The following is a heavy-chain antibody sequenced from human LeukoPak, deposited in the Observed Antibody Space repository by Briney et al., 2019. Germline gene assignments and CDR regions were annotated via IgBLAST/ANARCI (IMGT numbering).Heavy chain of an antibody. CDR3: AGNLVRGYSGQGTDFDY. J-gene: IGHJ4*02. CDR1: GGSFSGYY. D-gene: IGHD5-12*01. V-gene: IGHV4-34*01. CDR2: INHSGST. Sequence: SETLSLTCAVYGGSFSGYYWSWIRQPPGKGLEWIGEINHSGSTNYNPSLKSRVTISVDTSKNQFSLKLSSVTAADTAVYYCAGNLVRGYSGQGTDFDYRGQGTLVTVSS.